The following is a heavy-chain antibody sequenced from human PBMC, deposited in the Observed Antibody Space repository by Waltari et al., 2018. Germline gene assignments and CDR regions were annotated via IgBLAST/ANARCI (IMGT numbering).Heavy chain of an antibody. CDR1: GFTFDYYA. Sequence: EVVLVESGGGLVQPGRSLRLSCAASGFTFDYYAMHWVRQVTGKGLDRVSGLSCHSGVRDYADSGKGRFSISRDNAKNSLYLQMNSLRTEDTAFYHCAKGARRNSGGSVGYWYFDLWGRGTLVTVAS. CDR2: LSCHSGVR. J-gene: IGHJ2*01. V-gene: IGHV3-9*01. D-gene: IGHD3-10*01. CDR3: AKGARRNSGGSVGYWYFDL.